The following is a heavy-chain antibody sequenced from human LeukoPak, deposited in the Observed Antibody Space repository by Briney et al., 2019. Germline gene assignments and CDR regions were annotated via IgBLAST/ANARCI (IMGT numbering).Heavy chain of an antibody. D-gene: IGHD6-6*01. J-gene: IGHJ4*02. CDR3: ARVQSLNNIAARYFDY. CDR2: INSDGGST. Sequence: PGGSLRLSFAASGFTFSSYWMHWVRQAPGKGLVWVSRINSDGGSTSYADSVKGRFTISRDNAKNTLYLQMNSLRAEDTAVYYCARVQSLNNIAARYFDYWGQGTLVTVSS. CDR1: GFTFSSYW. V-gene: IGHV3-74*01.